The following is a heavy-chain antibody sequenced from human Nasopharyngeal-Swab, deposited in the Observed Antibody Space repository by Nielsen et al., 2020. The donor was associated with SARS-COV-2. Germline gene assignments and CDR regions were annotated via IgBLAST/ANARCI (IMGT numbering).Heavy chain of an antibody. CDR2: INHTGST. CDR3: ARGGVAYNDNTEGLDY. J-gene: IGHJ4*02. V-gene: IGHV4-4*02. Sequence: SGPTLVQPTQTLTLTCTFSGFSLSTSGMRVTWIRQPPGKGLEWIGEINHTGSTNYDPSLKSRVTISVDTSQRQFSLRLTSVTAADTAVYYCARGGVAYNDNTEGLDYWGRGALVTVSS. D-gene: IGHD3-22*01. CDR1: GFSLSTSGMR.